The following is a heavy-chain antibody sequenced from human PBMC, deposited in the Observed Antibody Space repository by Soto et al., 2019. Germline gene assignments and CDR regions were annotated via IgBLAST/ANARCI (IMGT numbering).Heavy chain of an antibody. D-gene: IGHD5-12*01. CDR1: GFTFSSYG. CDR2: ISYDGSYK. J-gene: IGHJ6*02. CDR3: TTDRGVATIGHGMDV. V-gene: IGHV3-30*03. Sequence: QVQLVESGGGVVQPGRSLRLSCVASGFTFSSYGMHWVRQAPGKGLEWLAIISYDGSYKYYADSVKGRFTISRDNSKNTLYLQMNSLRAEDTAVYDCTTDRGVATIGHGMDVWGQGTTVTVSS.